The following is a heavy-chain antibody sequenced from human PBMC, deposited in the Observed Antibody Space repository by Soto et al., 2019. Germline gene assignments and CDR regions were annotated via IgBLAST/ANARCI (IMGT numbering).Heavy chain of an antibody. CDR2: IYYSGST. CDR1: GGSISSGDYY. V-gene: IGHV4-31*03. J-gene: IGHJ5*02. Sequence: QVQLQESGPGLVKPSQTLSLTCTVSGGSISSGDYYWSWIRQHPGKGLEWIGYIYYSGSTYYNPSLKRRVTISVDTSKNQFSLKLSSVTAADTAVYYCARWWSGSRQGFDPWGQGTLVTVS. D-gene: IGHD3-3*01. CDR3: ARWWSGSRQGFDP.